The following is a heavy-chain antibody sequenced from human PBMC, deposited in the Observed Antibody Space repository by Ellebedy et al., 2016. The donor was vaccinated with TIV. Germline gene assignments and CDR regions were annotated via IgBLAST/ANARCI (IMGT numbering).Heavy chain of an antibody. J-gene: IGHJ3*01. V-gene: IGHV3-48*02. CDR2: IDKHGSTT. CDR3: ARDLELLAFDV. Sequence: GESLKISCAASGFTFSNWNMNWVRQAPGKGLEWVSYIDKHGSTTYYADLLKGRFTISRDNAKNSLYLQMNSLRDEDTAVYYCARDLELLAFDVWGQGTMVTVSS. D-gene: IGHD2/OR15-2a*01. CDR1: GFTFSNWN.